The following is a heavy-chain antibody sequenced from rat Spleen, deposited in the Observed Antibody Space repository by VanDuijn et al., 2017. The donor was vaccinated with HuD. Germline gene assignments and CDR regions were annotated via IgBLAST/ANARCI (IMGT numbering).Heavy chain of an antibody. CDR2: ITSGGSNA. J-gene: IGHJ2*01. Sequence: EVELVESGGGLVQPGRSLKLSCAASGFTFSNYYMAWVRQAPTRGLEWVATITSGGSNAYYPDSVKGRFTISRDNAKSTLSLQMDSLRSEDTATYYCARRHYGYTDYFDYWGQGVMVTVSS. CDR1: GFTFSNYY. D-gene: IGHD1-9*01. V-gene: IGHV5-25*01. CDR3: ARRHYGYTDYFDY.